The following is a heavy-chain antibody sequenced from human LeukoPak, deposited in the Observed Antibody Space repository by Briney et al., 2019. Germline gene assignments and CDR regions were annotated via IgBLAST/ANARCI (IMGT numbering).Heavy chain of an antibody. CDR2: ISHNGDST. Sequence: GGSLRLSCSASGFTFSTYAMHWVRQAPGKGLEYVSAISHNGDSTYYADSVKGRFTISRDNSKNTLYLQMNSLRAEDTAVYYCARGDYGFVYWGQGTLVTVSS. CDR1: GFTFSTYA. V-gene: IGHV3-64*04. D-gene: IGHD4-17*01. J-gene: IGHJ4*02. CDR3: ARGDYGFVY.